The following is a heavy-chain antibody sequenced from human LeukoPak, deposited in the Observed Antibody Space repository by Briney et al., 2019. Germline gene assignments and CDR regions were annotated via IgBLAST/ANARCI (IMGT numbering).Heavy chain of an antibody. J-gene: IGHJ4*02. Sequence: SGGSLRLSCAASGFTFSSYAMHWVRQAPGKGLEWVAVISYDGSNKYHADSVKGRFTISRDNSKNTLYLQMNSLRAEDTAVYYCARGPPGVSGWYGYYFDYWGQGTLVTVSS. D-gene: IGHD6-19*01. CDR1: GFTFSSYA. CDR2: ISYDGSNK. CDR3: ARGPPGVSGWYGYYFDY. V-gene: IGHV3-30-3*01.